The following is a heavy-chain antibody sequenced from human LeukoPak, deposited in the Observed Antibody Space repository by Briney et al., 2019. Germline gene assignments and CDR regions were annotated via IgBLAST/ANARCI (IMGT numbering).Heavy chain of an antibody. J-gene: IGHJ6*02. D-gene: IGHD6-13*01. Sequence: SETLSLTCAVYGGSFSGYYWSWIRQPPGKGLEWIGEIYHSGSTNYIPSLKSRVTISVDTSKNQFSLKLSSVTAADTAVYYCARRSGTSRHYGMDVWGQGTTVTVSS. CDR3: ARRSGTSRHYGMDV. V-gene: IGHV4-34*01. CDR1: GGSFSGYY. CDR2: IYHSGST.